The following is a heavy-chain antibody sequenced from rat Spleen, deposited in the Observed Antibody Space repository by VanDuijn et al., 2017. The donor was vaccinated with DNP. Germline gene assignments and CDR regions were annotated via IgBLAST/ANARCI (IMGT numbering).Heavy chain of an antibody. Sequence: EVQLVESGGDLVQPGRSLKLFCAASGFTFKNYWMTWIRQVPGKGLQWVASITSSVGTTYYPDSVKGRFTISRDNAKNTLYLQMNSLRSEDTATYYCATLTTEGIVRIPWFAYWGQGTLVTVSS. V-gene: IGHV5-31*01. D-gene: IGHD1-11*01. CDR1: GFTFKNYW. CDR3: ATLTTEGIVRIPWFAY. CDR2: ITSSVGTT. J-gene: IGHJ3*01.